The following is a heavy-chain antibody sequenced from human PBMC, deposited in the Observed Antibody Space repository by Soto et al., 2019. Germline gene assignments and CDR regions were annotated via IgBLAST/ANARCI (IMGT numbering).Heavy chain of an antibody. D-gene: IGHD1-26*01. Sequence: ASVKVSCKASGYTFTGYYMHWVRQAPGQGLEWMGWINPNSGGTNYAQKFQGWVTMTRDTSISTAYMELSRLRSDDTAVYYCARTGAGEISYYYYGMDVWGQGTTVTVSS. CDR1: GYTFTGYY. V-gene: IGHV1-2*04. CDR3: ARTGAGEISYYYYGMDV. CDR2: INPNSGGT. J-gene: IGHJ6*02.